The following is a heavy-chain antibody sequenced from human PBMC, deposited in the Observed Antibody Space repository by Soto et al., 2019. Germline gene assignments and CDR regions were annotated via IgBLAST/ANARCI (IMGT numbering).Heavy chain of an antibody. Sequence: ASVKVSCKASGYTFTSYYMHWVRQAPGQGLEWMGIINPSGGSTSYAQKFQGRVTMTRNTSTSTAYMELSSLRSEDTAVYYCARGVGYGDYSGYYYMDVWGKGTTVTVSS. CDR3: ARGVGYGDYSGYYYMDV. CDR1: GYTFTSYY. J-gene: IGHJ6*03. D-gene: IGHD4-17*01. CDR2: INPSGGST. V-gene: IGHV1-46*01.